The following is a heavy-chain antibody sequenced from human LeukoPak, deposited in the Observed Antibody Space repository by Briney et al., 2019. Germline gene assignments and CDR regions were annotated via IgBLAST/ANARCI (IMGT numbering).Heavy chain of an antibody. CDR3: AKELRGYSYGDY. CDR1: GFTFSNYG. CDR2: ISYDGSNK. J-gene: IGHJ4*02. V-gene: IGHV3-30*18. Sequence: PGGSLRLSCAASGFTFSNYGMHWVRQAPGMGLEWVAVISYDGSNKYYKDSVKGRFTISRDNSKNTLYLQMNSLRAEDTAVYYCAKELRGYSYGDYWGQGTLVTVSS. D-gene: IGHD5-18*01.